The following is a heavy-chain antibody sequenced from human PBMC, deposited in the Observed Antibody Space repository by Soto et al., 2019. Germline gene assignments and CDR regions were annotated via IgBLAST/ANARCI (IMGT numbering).Heavy chain of an antibody. Sequence: EVQLVESGGGLVQPGGSLRLSCAASGFTVSSNYMSWVRQAPGKGLEWVSVIYSGGSTYYTDSVKGRFTISRDNSKNTLNLQMNSLRAEDTAVYYCAREKNSGYDLHGMDVWGKGTTVTVSS. CDR2: IYSGGST. J-gene: IGHJ6*03. V-gene: IGHV3-66*01. CDR3: AREKNSGYDLHGMDV. CDR1: GFTVSSNY. D-gene: IGHD5-12*01.